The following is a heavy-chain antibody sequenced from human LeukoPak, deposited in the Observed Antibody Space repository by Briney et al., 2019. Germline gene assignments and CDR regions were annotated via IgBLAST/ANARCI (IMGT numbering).Heavy chain of an antibody. J-gene: IGHJ4*02. D-gene: IGHD6-19*01. CDR3: AKAEREWLARRGGFQDY. CDR2: ISGSGGST. Sequence: GGSLRLSCAASGFTFSSYAMSWVRQAPGKGLEWVSAISGSGGSTYYADSVKGRFTISRDNSKNTLYLQMNSLRAEDTAVYYCAKAEREWLARRGGFQDYWGQGPLVTVSS. CDR1: GFTFSSYA. V-gene: IGHV3-23*01.